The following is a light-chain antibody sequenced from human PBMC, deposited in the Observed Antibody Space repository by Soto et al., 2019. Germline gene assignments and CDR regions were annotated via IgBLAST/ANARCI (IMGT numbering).Light chain of an antibody. CDR1: QTISSN. J-gene: IGKJ1*01. V-gene: IGKV3-15*01. Sequence: EIVMTQSPATLSVSPRERATLSCRASQTISSNLAWYQQKPGQAPRLLIYGASTRATGIPARFSGSGSRTELTLTISSLQSEDLAVYYCQKYNEWPIWRFGQGTKVDIK. CDR2: GAS. CDR3: QKYNEWPIWR.